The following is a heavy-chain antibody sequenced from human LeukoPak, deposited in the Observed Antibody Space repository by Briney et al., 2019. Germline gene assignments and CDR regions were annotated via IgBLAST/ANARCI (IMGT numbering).Heavy chain of an antibody. CDR2: ISSGSTTI. CDR3: ARDGFGQLLYYYYGMDV. D-gene: IGHD2-2*01. CDR1: GFTFSSYS. V-gene: IGHV3-48*04. J-gene: IGHJ6*02. Sequence: GGSLRLSCTASGFTFSSYSMNWVRQAPGKGLEWVSYISSGSTTIYYADSVKGRFTISRDNAKNSLYLQMNSLRAEDTAVYYCARDGFGQLLYYYYGMDVWGQGTTVTVSS.